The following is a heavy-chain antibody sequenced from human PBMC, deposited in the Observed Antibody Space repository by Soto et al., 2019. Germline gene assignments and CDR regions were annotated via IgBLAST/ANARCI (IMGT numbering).Heavy chain of an antibody. V-gene: IGHV1-24*01. CDR3: ASPRKRANWENAFDI. CDR2: FDPEDGET. Sequence: ASVKVSCKVSGYTLTELSMHWVRQAPGKGLEWMGGFDPEDGETIYAQKFQGRVTMTEDTSTDTAYMELSSLRSEDTAVYYCASPRKRANWENAFDIWGQGTTVTVSS. J-gene: IGHJ3*02. CDR1: GYTLTELS. D-gene: IGHD1-1*01.